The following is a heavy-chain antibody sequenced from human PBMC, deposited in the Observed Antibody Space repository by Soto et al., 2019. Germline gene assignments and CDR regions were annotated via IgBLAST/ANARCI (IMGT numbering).Heavy chain of an antibody. D-gene: IGHD2-15*01. J-gene: IGHJ6*02. CDR2: ISPSTSHI. Sequence: EVHLVESGGGLVKPGGSLRLSCAVSGFTFSSCTMNWVRQAPGKGLEWVSSISPSTSHIYYADSVKGRFTISRDNAKNSLFLQMTSLRAEDTAVYYCSGCSGGACHQNYGMDVWGQGTTVTLSS. CDR1: GFTFSSCT. CDR3: SGCSGGACHQNYGMDV. V-gene: IGHV3-21*01.